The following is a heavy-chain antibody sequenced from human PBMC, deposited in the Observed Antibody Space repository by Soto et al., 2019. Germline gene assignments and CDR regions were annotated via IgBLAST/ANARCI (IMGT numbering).Heavy chain of an antibody. CDR1: GGSISSGGYY. D-gene: IGHD2-21*01. Sequence: SETLSLTCTVSGGSISSGGYYWSWIRQHPGKGLEWIGYIYYSGSTYYNPSLKSRVTISVDTSKNQFSLKLSSVTAADTAVYYCARNLIAGRWRLGSIDYWCPAPLVTLS. V-gene: IGHV4-31*03. CDR3: ARNLIAGRWRLGSIDY. CDR2: IYYSGST. J-gene: IGHJ4*02.